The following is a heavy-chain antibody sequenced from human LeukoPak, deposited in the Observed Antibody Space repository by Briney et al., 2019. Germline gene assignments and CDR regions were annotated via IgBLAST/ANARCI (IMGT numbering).Heavy chain of an antibody. CDR2: IYSGGST. CDR3: ARDRGGDYPYYYYYMDV. Sequence: GGSLGLSCAASGFTVSSNYMSWVRQAPGKGLEWVSAIYSGGSTYYADSVKGRFTISRDNSKNTLYLQMNSLRAEDTAVYYCARDRGGDYPYYYYYMDVWGKGTTVTVSS. V-gene: IGHV3-53*01. J-gene: IGHJ6*03. D-gene: IGHD4-17*01. CDR1: GFTVSSNY.